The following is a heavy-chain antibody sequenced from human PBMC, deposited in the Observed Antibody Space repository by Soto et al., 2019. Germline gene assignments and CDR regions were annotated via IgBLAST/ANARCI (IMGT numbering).Heavy chain of an antibody. CDR1: GFTFSNYG. CDR3: AKDLAEVAGIVD. V-gene: IGHV3-30*18. J-gene: IGHJ4*02. Sequence: QVQLVESGGGVVQPGRSLRLSCAASGFTFSNYGMHWDRQAPGKGLEWVAVISNDGSNKYYADSVKGRFTISRDTSKNTLYVQTNSVRAEDTAVYYCAKDLAEVAGIVDWGQGTLVTVSS. CDR2: ISNDGSNK. D-gene: IGHD6-19*01.